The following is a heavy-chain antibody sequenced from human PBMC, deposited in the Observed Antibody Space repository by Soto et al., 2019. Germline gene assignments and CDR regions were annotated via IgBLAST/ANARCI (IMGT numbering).Heavy chain of an antibody. J-gene: IGHJ3*02. CDR1: GYDFTSYG. Sequence: QGQLLQSGDEVKKPGASVRVSCRASGYDFTSYGISWVRQAPGQGLEWVSWISAYNGKRDTAQKLQGRVTMTLDTSTDTAHMELGDLTSADTAVYYCARGRIVASIHDAFAIWGQGTMVAVSS. V-gene: IGHV1-18*01. CDR2: ISAYNGKR. CDR3: ARGRIVASIHDAFAI. D-gene: IGHD2-21*01.